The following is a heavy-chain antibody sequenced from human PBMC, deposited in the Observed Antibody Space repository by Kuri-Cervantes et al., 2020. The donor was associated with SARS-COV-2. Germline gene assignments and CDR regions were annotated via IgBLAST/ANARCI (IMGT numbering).Heavy chain of an antibody. CDR2: INHSGSA. D-gene: IGHD3-3*01. Sequence: SETLSLTCAASGFTFSNAWMSWVRQAPGKGLEWIGEINHSGSANYSPSLKSRVTISVDTSKNQFSLRLSSVTAADTGVYYCARASTTIYGVLIALFSSNAFGIWGQGTMVTVSS. V-gene: IGHV4-34*01. J-gene: IGHJ3*02. CDR1: GFTFSNAW. CDR3: ARASTTIYGVLIALFSSNAFGI.